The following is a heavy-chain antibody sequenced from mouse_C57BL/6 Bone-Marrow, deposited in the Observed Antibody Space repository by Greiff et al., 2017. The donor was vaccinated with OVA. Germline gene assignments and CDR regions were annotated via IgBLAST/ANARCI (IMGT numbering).Heavy chain of an antibody. D-gene: IGHD2-5*01. CDR1: GYAFSSSW. CDR3: AGYSNYNYFDY. CDR2: IYPGDGDT. V-gene: IGHV1-82*01. Sequence: QVQLQQSGPELVKPGASVKISCKASGYAFSSSWMNWVKQRPGKGLEWIGRIYPGDGDTNYNGKFKGKATLTADKSSSTAYMQLSSLTSEDSAVYVCAGYSNYNYFDYWGQGTTLTVSS. J-gene: IGHJ2*01.